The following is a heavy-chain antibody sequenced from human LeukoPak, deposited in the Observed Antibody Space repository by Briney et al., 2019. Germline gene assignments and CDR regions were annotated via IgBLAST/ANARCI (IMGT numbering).Heavy chain of an antibody. CDR3: AKDDGRYYYDSSGYYGDY. D-gene: IGHD3-22*01. J-gene: IGHJ4*02. CDR1: GFTFSSYS. CDR2: ISTSSSYI. Sequence: GGSLRLSCAASGFTFSSYSMNWVRQAPGKGLEWVSSISTSSSYIYYADSVKGRFTISRDNSKNTLYLQMNSLRAEDTAVYYCAKDDGRYYYDSSGYYGDYWGQGTLVTVSS. V-gene: IGHV3-21*04.